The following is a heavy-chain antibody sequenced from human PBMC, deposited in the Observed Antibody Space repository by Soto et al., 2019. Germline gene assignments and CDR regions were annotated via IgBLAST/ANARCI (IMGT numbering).Heavy chain of an antibody. J-gene: IGHJ4*02. CDR3: ARDYLDYDSSGYYYERGVFDY. CDR1: GYTFTSYD. D-gene: IGHD3-22*01. Sequence: ASVKVSCKASGYTFTSYDINWVRQATGQGLEWMGWMNPNSGNTGYAQKFQGRVTMTRNTSISTAYMELSSLRSEDTAVYYCARDYLDYDSSGYYYERGVFDYWGQGTLVTVSS. V-gene: IGHV1-8*01. CDR2: MNPNSGNT.